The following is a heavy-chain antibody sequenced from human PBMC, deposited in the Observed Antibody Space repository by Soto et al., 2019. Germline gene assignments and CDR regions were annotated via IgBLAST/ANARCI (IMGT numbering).Heavy chain of an antibody. D-gene: IGHD5-18*01. CDR1: GYTFTRFA. J-gene: IGHJ4*02. CDR2: INAGNGYT. V-gene: IGHV1-3*01. CDR3: ATETAMVIVY. Sequence: ASVKVSCKASGYTFTRFAMHWVRQAPGQRLEWMGWINAGNGYTKYSQKFEDRVTINRDTSASTVYMELSSLRSEDTAVYYCATETAMVIVYWGRGTLVTVSS.